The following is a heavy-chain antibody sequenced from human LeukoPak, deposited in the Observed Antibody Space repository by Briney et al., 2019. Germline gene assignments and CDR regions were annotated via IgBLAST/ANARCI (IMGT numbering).Heavy chain of an antibody. D-gene: IGHD6-19*01. J-gene: IGHJ4*02. CDR1: GFTLSDYY. Sequence: GGSLRLSCAVSGFTLSDYYMDWVRQAPGKGLEWVGRMRNKANGYTTEYAASVKGRFSISRDDSKNSLYLQMNSLKTEDTAVYYCTTDVNIAVAGTYYFDYWGQGTLVTVSS. V-gene: IGHV3-72*01. CDR2: MRNKANGYTT. CDR3: TTDVNIAVAGTYYFDY.